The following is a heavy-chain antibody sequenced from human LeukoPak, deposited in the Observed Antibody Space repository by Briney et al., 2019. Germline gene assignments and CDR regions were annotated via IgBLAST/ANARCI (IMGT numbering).Heavy chain of an antibody. CDR3: AKDKNPDYYDSPNYAPAGFYHHMDV. Sequence: GGSLRLSCAASGFSFFTYGMHWVRQAPGKGLEWVASIRYDGSQKYYADSVKGRFTISRDNSKNTMFLQMNSLRAEDTAVYYCAKDKNPDYYDSPNYAPAGFYHHMDVWGKGTTATVSS. D-gene: IGHD3-22*01. CDR1: GFSFFTYG. J-gene: IGHJ6*03. V-gene: IGHV3-30*02. CDR2: IRYDGSQK.